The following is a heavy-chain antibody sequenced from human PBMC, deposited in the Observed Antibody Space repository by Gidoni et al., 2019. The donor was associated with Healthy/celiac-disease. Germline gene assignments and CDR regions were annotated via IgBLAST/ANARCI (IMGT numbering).Heavy chain of an antibody. J-gene: IGHJ6*02. V-gene: IGHV4-31*03. Sequence: QVQLQESGPGLVKPSQTLSLTCPVSGGSISSGGYYWSWIRQHPGKGLEWIGYIYYSGSTYYNPSLKSRVTISVDTSKNQFSLKLSSVTAADTAVYYCARYRPVVVAAPNGMDVWGQGTTVTVSS. CDR3: ARYRPVVVAAPNGMDV. CDR1: GGSISSGGYY. D-gene: IGHD2-15*01. CDR2: IYYSGST.